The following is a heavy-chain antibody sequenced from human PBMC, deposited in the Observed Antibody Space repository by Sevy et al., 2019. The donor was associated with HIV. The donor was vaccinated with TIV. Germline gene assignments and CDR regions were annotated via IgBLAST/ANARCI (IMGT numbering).Heavy chain of an antibody. V-gene: IGHV4-30-4*01. CDR2: IYSSGST. CDR1: HGSISSGDFY. CDR3: ARGGGYSFGYLNYFDY. D-gene: IGHD5-18*01. J-gene: IGHJ4*01. Sequence: SETLSLTCTVSHGSISSGDFYWTWIRQPPGQGLEWIGYIYSSGSTHYNPSLKDRLIMSIDTSKDQFSLRLTSVTASDTAVYYCARGGGYSFGYLNYFDYWGHGARSPSPQ.